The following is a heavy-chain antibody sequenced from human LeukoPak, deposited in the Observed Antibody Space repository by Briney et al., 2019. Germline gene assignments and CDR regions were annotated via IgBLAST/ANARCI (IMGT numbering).Heavy chain of an antibody. CDR1: GGSFSGYY. Sequence: SETLSLSCAVYGGSFSGYYWSWFRQPPGKGLEWIGEINHGGSTKYNPSLKSRVTISVDTSKNQFSLKLSSVTAAETAVYYCARISSDYWGQGTLVTVSS. V-gene: IGHV4-34*01. D-gene: IGHD6-6*01. CDR2: INHGGST. CDR3: ARISSDY. J-gene: IGHJ4*02.